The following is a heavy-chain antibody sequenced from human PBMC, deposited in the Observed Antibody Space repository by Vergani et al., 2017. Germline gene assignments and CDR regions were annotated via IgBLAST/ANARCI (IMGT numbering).Heavy chain of an antibody. CDR3: ARARKFRFGVVWENWFDP. Sequence: EVELVESGGGLVQPGGSLRLSCAASGFTFNEYWMHWARQVPGKGLGWVSGRNGDGDTISYADSVKGRFTISRDNAKNTLFLQMNSLRAEDTAVYYCARARKFRFGVVWENWFDPWGQGTLVTVSS. D-gene: IGHD3-3*01. CDR2: RNGDGDTI. V-gene: IGHV3-74*01. CDR1: GFTFNEYW. J-gene: IGHJ5*02.